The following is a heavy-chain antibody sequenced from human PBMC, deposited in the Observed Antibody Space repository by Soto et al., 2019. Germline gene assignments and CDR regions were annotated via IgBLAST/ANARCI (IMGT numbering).Heavy chain of an antibody. CDR3: ARLYYYDSSGRPDY. D-gene: IGHD3-22*01. V-gene: IGHV4-34*01. CDR1: GGSFSGYY. J-gene: IGHJ4*02. CDR2: INHSGST. Sequence: QVQLQQWGAGLLKPSETLSLTCAVYGGSFSGYYWSWIRQPPGKGLEWIGEINHSGSTNYNPSLKSRVTMSVDTSKNQFSLKLSSVTAADTAVYYCARLYYYDSSGRPDYWGQGTLVTVSS.